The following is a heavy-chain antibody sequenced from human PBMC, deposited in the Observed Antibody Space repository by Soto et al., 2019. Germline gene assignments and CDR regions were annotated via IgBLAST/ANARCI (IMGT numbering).Heavy chain of an antibody. V-gene: IGHV4-39*01. CDR2: IYYSGDT. Sequence: PSETLSLTCTVSGDSISSSRYYWGWIRQPPGKGLEWIGNIYYSGDTYFNPSLKSRVTIFMDASKKQFSLKLSSVTAADTAMYYCARQGSNFWSGYYLDYWGPGILVT. J-gene: IGHJ4*02. CDR1: GDSISSSRYY. CDR3: ARQGSNFWSGYYLDY. D-gene: IGHD3-3*01.